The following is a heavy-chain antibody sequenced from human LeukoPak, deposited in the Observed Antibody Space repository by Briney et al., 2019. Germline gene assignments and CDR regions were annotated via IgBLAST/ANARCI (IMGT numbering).Heavy chain of an antibody. CDR3: ARREVAGTYYYYGMDV. D-gene: IGHD6-19*01. V-gene: IGHV3-21*01. Sequence: GRSLRLSCAASGFTFSSYNMNWVRQAPGKGLEWVSSISSSSSYIYYADSVKGRFTISRDNAKNSLYLQMNSLRAEDTAVYYCARREVAGTYYYYGMDVWGQGTTVTVSS. J-gene: IGHJ6*02. CDR2: ISSSSSYI. CDR1: GFTFSSYN.